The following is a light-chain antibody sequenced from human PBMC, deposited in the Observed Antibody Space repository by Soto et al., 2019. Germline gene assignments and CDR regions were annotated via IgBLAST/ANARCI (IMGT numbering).Light chain of an antibody. CDR2: RAS. J-gene: IGKJ1*01. Sequence: DIQMTQSPSTLSASVGDRVIITCRASQSISSWLAWYQQKPGKAPDLLIYRASTLKTGIPSRFSGSGSGTEFTLTISNLQLDDFATYYCQLYDRASWTFGPGTKVEIK. CDR1: QSISSW. CDR3: QLYDRASWT. V-gene: IGKV1-5*03.